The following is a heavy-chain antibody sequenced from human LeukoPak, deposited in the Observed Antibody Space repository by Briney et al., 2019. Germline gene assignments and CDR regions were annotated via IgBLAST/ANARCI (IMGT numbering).Heavy chain of an antibody. CDR1: GGSISSGTYY. V-gene: IGHV4-61*02. D-gene: IGHD3-16*02. CDR2: IYTSGNT. Sequence: SQTLSLTCTVSGGSISSGTYYWDWIRQPAGKGLEWIGRIYTSGNTNYHPSLKSRVTISVDTSKNQFSLKLSSVTAADTAVYYCARQGYCVWGSYRPLCYFDYWGQGTLVTVSS. CDR3: ARQGYCVWGSYRPLCYFDY. J-gene: IGHJ4*02.